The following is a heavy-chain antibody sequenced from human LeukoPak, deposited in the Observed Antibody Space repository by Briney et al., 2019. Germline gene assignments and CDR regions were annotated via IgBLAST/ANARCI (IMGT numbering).Heavy chain of an antibody. CDR1: GGTFISYA. V-gene: IGHV1-69*13. D-gene: IGHD2-15*01. CDR3: ARNLVVMYYFDY. CDR2: IIPIFGTA. J-gene: IGHJ4*02. Sequence: SVKVSCKASGGTFISYAISWVRQAPGQGLEWMGGIIPIFGTANYAQKFQGRVTITADESTSTAYMELSSLRSEDTAVYYCARNLVVMYYFDYWGQGTLVTVPS.